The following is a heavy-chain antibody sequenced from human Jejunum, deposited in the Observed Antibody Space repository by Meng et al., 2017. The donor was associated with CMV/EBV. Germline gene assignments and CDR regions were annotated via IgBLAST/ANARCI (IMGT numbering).Heavy chain of an antibody. D-gene: IGHD5-12*01. J-gene: IGHJ4*02. CDR3: AKSRDSGYDLIDF. Sequence: ASGFTFSSYAMNWVRQAPGKGLEWVSTISGSGVSTYYADSLKGRFTISRDNSQNTVYLQMNSLRAEDTAVYYCAKSRDSGYDLIDFWGQGTLVTVSS. CDR1: GFTFSSYA. V-gene: IGHV3-23*01. CDR2: ISGSGVST.